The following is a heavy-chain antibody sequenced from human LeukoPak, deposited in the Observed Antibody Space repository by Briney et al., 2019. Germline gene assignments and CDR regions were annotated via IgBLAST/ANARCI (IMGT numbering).Heavy chain of an antibody. V-gene: IGHV3-73*01. D-gene: IGHD5-24*01. CDR2: IRSKANSYAT. Sequence: GGSLRLSCAASGFTFSGSAMHWVRQASGKGLEWVGRIRSKANSYATAYAASVKGRFTISRDDSKNTAYLQMNSLKTEDTAVYYCTRQGDGYNSLVRVFDYWGQGTLVTVSS. CDR3: TRQGDGYNSLVRVFDY. CDR1: GFTFSGSA. J-gene: IGHJ4*02.